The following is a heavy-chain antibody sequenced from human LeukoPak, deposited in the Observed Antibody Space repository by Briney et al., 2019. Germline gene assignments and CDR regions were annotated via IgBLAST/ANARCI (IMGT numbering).Heavy chain of an antibody. V-gene: IGHV4-34*01. CDR1: GGSFNDYS. CDR2: INHSGST. Sequence: PSETLSLTCGVHGGSFNDYSWTWIRQSPGKGLEWLGEINHSGSTTYNPSLKSRFTMSVDASKNQFSLRLSSVTAADTAVYFCARLGLYTSSWYRFYYFDYWGQGTLVTVSS. J-gene: IGHJ4*02. CDR3: ARLGLYTSSWYRFYYFDY. D-gene: IGHD6-13*01.